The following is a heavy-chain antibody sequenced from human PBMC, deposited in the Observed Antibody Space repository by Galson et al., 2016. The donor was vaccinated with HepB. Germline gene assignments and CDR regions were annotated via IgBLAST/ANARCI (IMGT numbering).Heavy chain of an antibody. D-gene: IGHD1-14*01. CDR3: ARAIRNQLLSEH. Sequence: SVKVSCKASGYTFTSYGMSWVRQAPGQGLEWMGWMNPNSGNTGYAQRLRGRIDMTSDASINTAYMELHSLRSEDTAVYYCARAIRNQLLSEHSGQGTMVIVSS. CDR2: MNPNSGNT. V-gene: IGHV1-8*01. CDR1: GYTFTSYG. J-gene: IGHJ1*01.